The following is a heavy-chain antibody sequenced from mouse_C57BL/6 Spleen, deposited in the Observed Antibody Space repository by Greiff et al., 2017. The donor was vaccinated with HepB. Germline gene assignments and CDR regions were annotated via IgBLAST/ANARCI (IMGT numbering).Heavy chain of an antibody. D-gene: IGHD1-1*01. Sequence: VQLQQSGPELVKPGASVKISCKASGYAFSSSWMNWVKQRPGKGLEWIGRIYPGDGDTNYNGKFKGKATLTADKSSSTAYMQLSSLTSEDSAVYFCARRGYGSPFAYWGQGTLVTVSA. CDR2: IYPGDGDT. V-gene: IGHV1-82*01. CDR3: ARRGYGSPFAY. CDR1: GYAFSSSW. J-gene: IGHJ3*01.